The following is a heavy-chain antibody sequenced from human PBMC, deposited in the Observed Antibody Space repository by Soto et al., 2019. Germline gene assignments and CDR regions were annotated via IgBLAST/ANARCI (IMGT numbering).Heavy chain of an antibody. J-gene: IGHJ1*01. CDR3: AKGLHYGGNSDYFQH. Sequence: EVQLLESGGGLVQPGGSLRLSCAASGFTFSSYGMSWVRQAPGKGLEWVSVISYIGGSTYYADSVNGRFTISRDNSKNTLYLQMNSLRAEDTAVYYCAKGLHYGGNSDYFQHWGQGTLVTVSS. D-gene: IGHD4-17*01. CDR2: ISYIGGST. CDR1: GFTFSSYG. V-gene: IGHV3-23*01.